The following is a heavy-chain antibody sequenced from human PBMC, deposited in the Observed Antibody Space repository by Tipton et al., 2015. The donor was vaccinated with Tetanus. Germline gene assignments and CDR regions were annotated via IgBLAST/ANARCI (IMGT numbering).Heavy chain of an antibody. V-gene: IGHV4-34*01. CDR2: INHSGST. Sequence: TLSLTCAVYGASFSDYYWSWIRQAPGKGLEWIGEINHSGSTNHNPSLKSRVTLSVDTSKNQFSLKLNSVTAADTAMYYCARATPSGSYFVRYYSMDVWGQGTTVVVSS. CDR3: ARATPSGSYFVRYYSMDV. J-gene: IGHJ6*02. D-gene: IGHD3-22*01. CDR1: GASFSDYY.